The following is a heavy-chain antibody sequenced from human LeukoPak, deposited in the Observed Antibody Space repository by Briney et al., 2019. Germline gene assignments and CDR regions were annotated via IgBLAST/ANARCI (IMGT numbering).Heavy chain of an antibody. D-gene: IGHD5-18*01. V-gene: IGHV3-21*01. J-gene: IGHJ4*02. Sequence: GGSLRLSCAASGFTFSSYSMNWVRQAPGKGLEWVSSISSSSSYIYYADSVKGRFTISRDNAKNSLYLQMNSLRAEDTAVYCCAILRGYSYDFDYWGQGTLVTVSS. CDR3: AILRGYSYDFDY. CDR2: ISSSSSYI. CDR1: GFTFSSYS.